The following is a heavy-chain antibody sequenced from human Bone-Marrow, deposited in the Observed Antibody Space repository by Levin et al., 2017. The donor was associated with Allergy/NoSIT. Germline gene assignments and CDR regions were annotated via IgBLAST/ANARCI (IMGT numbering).Heavy chain of an antibody. CDR2: IYHSGST. V-gene: IGHV4-31*03. J-gene: IGHJ6*03. Sequence: SSETLSLTCTVSGGSISSTGYYWNWIRQSPGKGLQWIGYIYHSGSTYYNPSLKSRLTISVDTSKNQFSLMLGSVTAADTAVYYCARVAGHFYYYMDVWGKGTTVTVSS. CDR1: GGSISSTGYY. CDR3: ARVAGHFYYYMDV.